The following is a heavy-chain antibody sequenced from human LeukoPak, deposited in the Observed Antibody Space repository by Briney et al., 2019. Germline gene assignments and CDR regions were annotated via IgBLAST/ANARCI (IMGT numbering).Heavy chain of an antibody. CDR2: IIPIFGTA. CDR3: ARDRDDHYYGSGSWFDY. CDR1: GGTFSSYA. V-gene: IGHV1-69*13. Sequence: SVKVSCKASGGTFSSYAISWVRQAPGQGLEWMGGIIPIFGTANYAQKFQGRVTITADESTSTAYMELSSLRSEDTAVYYCARDRDDHYYGSGSWFDYWGQGTLVTVSS. D-gene: IGHD3-10*01. J-gene: IGHJ4*02.